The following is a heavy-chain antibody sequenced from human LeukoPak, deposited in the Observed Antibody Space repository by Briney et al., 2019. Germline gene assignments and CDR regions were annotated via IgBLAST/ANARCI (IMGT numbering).Heavy chain of an antibody. D-gene: IGHD6-13*01. V-gene: IGHV3-21*01. J-gene: IGHJ4*02. CDR1: GFTFSSYS. CDR2: ISSSSSYI. CDR3: ARAFMYSSSWDDY. Sequence: GESLKISCAASGFTFSSYSMNWVRQAPGKGLEWVSSISSSSSYIYYADSVKGRFTISRDNAKNSLYLQMNSLGAEDTAVYYCARAFMYSSSWDDYWGQGTLVTVSS.